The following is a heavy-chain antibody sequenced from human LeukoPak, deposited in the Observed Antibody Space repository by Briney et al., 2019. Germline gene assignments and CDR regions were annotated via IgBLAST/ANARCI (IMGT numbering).Heavy chain of an antibody. V-gene: IGHV3-21*01. Sequence: PGRSLRLSCAASGFTFSSYTMNWVRQALGKGLEWVSSITSSSYIYYADSLKGRFTISRDNAENSLYLQMNSLRAEDTAVYYCARDYGDSVSYSYYGMDVWGQGTTVTVSS. D-gene: IGHD4-17*01. CDR2: ITSSSYI. CDR3: ARDYGDSVSYSYYGMDV. J-gene: IGHJ6*02. CDR1: GFTFSSYT.